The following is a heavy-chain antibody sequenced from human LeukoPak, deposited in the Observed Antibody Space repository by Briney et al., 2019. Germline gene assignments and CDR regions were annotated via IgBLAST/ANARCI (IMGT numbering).Heavy chain of an antibody. Sequence: ASVKVSCKASGYTFTSYGISWVRQAPGQGLEWMGWITAYNGNTNYAQKLQGRVTITTDTSTSTAHMDLRSLICGDTAVYYCARFTPSSRGDNWFDPWGQGTLVTVSS. D-gene: IGHD3-10*01. J-gene: IGHJ5*02. V-gene: IGHV1-18*01. CDR3: ARFTPSSRGDNWFDP. CDR1: GYTFTSYG. CDR2: ITAYNGNT.